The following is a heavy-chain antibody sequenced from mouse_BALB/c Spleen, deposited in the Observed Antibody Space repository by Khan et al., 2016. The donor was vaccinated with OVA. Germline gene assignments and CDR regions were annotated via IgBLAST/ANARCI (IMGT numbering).Heavy chain of an antibody. CDR1: GYTFSSYW. Sequence: VQLQQSGAELMKPGASVKISCKATGYTFSSYWIEWVKQRPGHGLEWIGEILPGSNSTNYNERFKGKATITADTSSNTAYMQLSSLTSEDSAIYDCARWNYYGSTSWFGYWGQGTLVTVSA. CDR2: ILPGSNST. J-gene: IGHJ3*01. V-gene: IGHV1-9*01. CDR3: ARWNYYGSTSWFGY. D-gene: IGHD1-1*01.